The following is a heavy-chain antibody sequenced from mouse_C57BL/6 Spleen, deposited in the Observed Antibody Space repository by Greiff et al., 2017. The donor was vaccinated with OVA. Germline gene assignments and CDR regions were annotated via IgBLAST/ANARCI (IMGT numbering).Heavy chain of an antibody. CDR3: ARGNPLTTVVAGYYAMDY. CDR1: GYTFTSYG. D-gene: IGHD1-1*01. J-gene: IGHJ4*01. CDR2: IYPRSGNT. Sequence: QVQLQQSGAELARPGASVKLSCKASGYTFTSYGISWVKQRTGQGLEWIGEIYPRSGNTYYNEKFKGKATLTADKSSSTAYMELRSLTSEDSAVYFCARGNPLTTVVAGYYAMDYWGQGTSVTVSS. V-gene: IGHV1-81*01.